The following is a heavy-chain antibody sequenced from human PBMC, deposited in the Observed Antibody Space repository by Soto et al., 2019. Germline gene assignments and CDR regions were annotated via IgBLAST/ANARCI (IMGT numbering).Heavy chain of an antibody. V-gene: IGHV3-30-3*01. Sequence: QVQLVESGGGVVQPGRSLRLSCTASGFTFRTYAMHWVRQAPGKGLEWVAVISYDGSDKYYVDSVKGRFTISRDNSKNTFYMQMNSLRAEDTAVYYCARDDPYYYGMDVWSQGTTVTVSS. CDR3: ARDDPYYYGMDV. CDR2: ISYDGSDK. J-gene: IGHJ6*02. CDR1: GFTFRTYA.